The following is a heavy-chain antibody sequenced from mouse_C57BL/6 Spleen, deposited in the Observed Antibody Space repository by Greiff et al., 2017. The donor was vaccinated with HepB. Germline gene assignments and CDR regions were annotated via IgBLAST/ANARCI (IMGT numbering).Heavy chain of an antibody. CDR1: GFNIKDDY. V-gene: IGHV14-4*01. D-gene: IGHD2-3*01. CDR2: IDPENGDT. Sequence: EVKVVESGAELVRPGASVKLSCTASGFNIKDDYMHWVKQRPEQGLEWIGWIDPENGDTEYASKFQGKATITADTSSNTAYLQLSSLTSEDTAVYYCTTRGIYDGYYYDYWGQGTTLTVSS. J-gene: IGHJ2*01. CDR3: TTRGIYDGYYYDY.